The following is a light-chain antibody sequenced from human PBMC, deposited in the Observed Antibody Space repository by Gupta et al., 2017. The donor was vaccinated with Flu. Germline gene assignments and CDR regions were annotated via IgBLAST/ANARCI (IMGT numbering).Light chain of an antibody. CDR1: NIGSQS. CDR3: QVWDSSSDHPV. Sequence: SYVLTQPPSVSVAPGQTARITCGGNNIGSQSVHWYQQKPGQAPVLVLYDNNDRPSGIPERFSGSNSGNTATLTISRVEAGGEADYYCQVWDSSSDHPVFGGGTKLTVL. CDR2: DNN. V-gene: IGLV3-21*02. J-gene: IGLJ2*01.